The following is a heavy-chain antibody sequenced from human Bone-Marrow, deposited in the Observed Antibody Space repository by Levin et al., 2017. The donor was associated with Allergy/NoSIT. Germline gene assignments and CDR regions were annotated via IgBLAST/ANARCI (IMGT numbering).Heavy chain of an antibody. Sequence: SVKVSCKASGGTFSSYAISWVRQAPGQGLEWMGGIIPIFGTANYAQKFQGRVTITADESTSTAYMELSSLRSEDTAVYYCASSLYDSSGYYVWEYSNYFDYWGQGTLVTVSS. CDR2: IIPIFGTA. CDR3: ASSLYDSSGYYVWEYSNYFDY. V-gene: IGHV1-69*13. CDR1: GGTFSSYA. J-gene: IGHJ4*02. D-gene: IGHD3-22*01.